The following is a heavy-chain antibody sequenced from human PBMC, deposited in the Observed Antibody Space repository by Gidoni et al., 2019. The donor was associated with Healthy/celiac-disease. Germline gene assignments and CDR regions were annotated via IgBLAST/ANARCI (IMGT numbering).Heavy chain of an antibody. V-gene: IGHV3-21*01. CDR2: ISSSSSYI. CDR3: ARTYCSSTSCRRGVVEAAGYYFDY. CDR1: GFTFSSYS. Sequence: EVQLVESGGGLVKPGGSLRLSCAASGFTFSSYSMNWVRQAPGKGLEWVSSISSSSSYIYYADSVKGRFTISRDNAKNSLYLQMNSLRAEDTAVYYCARTYCSSTSCRRGVVEAAGYYFDYWGQGTLVTVSS. D-gene: IGHD2-2*01. J-gene: IGHJ4*02.